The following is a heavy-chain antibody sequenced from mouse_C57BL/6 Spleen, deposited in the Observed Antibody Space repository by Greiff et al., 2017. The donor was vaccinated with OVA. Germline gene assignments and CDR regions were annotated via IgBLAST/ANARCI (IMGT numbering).Heavy chain of an antibody. Sequence: EVQLQQSGPELVKPGASVKISCKASGYTFTDYYMNWVKQSHGKSLEWIGDINPNNGGTSYNQKFKGKATLTVDKSSSTAYMELRSLTSEDSAVYYCAGGWLRRGGFDDWGQGTTLTVSS. CDR1: GYTFTDYY. J-gene: IGHJ2*01. CDR3: AGGWLRRGGFDD. D-gene: IGHD2-2*01. CDR2: INPNNGGT. V-gene: IGHV1-26*01.